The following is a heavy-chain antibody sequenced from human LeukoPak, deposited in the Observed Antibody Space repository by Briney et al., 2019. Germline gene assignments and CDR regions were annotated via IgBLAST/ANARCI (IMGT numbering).Heavy chain of an antibody. CDR1: GFTFSSCA. CDR3: AREYYYDY. Sequence: SGRSLRLSCAGSGFTFSSCAMSWVRQAPGKGLEWVSVIYSGGSTYYADSVKGRFTISRDNSKNTLYLQMNSLRAEDTAVYYCAREYYYDYWGQGTLVTVSS. CDR2: IYSGGST. J-gene: IGHJ4*02. V-gene: IGHV3-53*01.